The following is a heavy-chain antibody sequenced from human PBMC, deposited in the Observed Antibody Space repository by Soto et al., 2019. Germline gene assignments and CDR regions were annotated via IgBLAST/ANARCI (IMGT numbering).Heavy chain of an antibody. V-gene: IGHV3-30*18. D-gene: IGHD1-26*01. CDR3: AKEGGLSGSYYISSSYYFDY. CDR2: ISYDGSNT. CDR1: GFTFSSYG. J-gene: IGHJ4*02. Sequence: GSLRLSCVASGFTFSSYGMHWVRQDPGKGLEWVAIISYDGSNTYYADSVKGRFTISRDNSKNTLYLQMNSLRAEDTSVYYCAKEGGLSGSYYISSSYYFDYWGQGTLVTVSS.